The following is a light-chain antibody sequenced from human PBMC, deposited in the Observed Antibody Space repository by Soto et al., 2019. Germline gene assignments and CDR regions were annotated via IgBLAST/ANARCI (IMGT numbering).Light chain of an antibody. J-gene: IGLJ1*01. V-gene: IGLV2-11*01. CDR1: SSDVGGYNY. CDR2: DVS. CDR3: CSHAGSYTLYV. Sequence: SALTQPRSVSGSPGQSVTISCTGTSSDVGGYNYVSWYQQHPGKAPKVMIYDVSKRPSGVPDRFSGSKSGNTASLTISGLQAEDEADYYCCSHAGSYTLYVFGTGTKVTVL.